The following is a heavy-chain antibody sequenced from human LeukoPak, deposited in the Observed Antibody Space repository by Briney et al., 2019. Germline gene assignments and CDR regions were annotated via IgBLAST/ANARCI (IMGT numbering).Heavy chain of an antibody. D-gene: IGHD3-22*01. Sequence: SETLSLTCVVSGGSLSTHHWSWIRQSLGRGLEWIGYIFDSGSTNYNPSLKSRVTISVDTSKNQFSLMLSSVTAADTAVYYCARGYDSSAYYPFNYWGQGTLVTVSS. V-gene: IGHV4-59*11. J-gene: IGHJ4*02. CDR1: GGSLSTHH. CDR2: IFDSGST. CDR3: ARGYDSSAYYPFNY.